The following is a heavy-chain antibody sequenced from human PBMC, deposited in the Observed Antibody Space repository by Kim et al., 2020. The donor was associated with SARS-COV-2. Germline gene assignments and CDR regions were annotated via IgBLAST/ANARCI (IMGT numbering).Heavy chain of an antibody. CDR1: GFTFSDHY. CDR3: ARGYYASGRTYFDS. CDR2: SRNKAKSYTT. J-gene: IGHJ4*02. V-gene: IGHV3-72*01. D-gene: IGHD3-10*01. Sequence: GGSLRLSCAASGFTFSDHYIDWVRQAPGKGLEWVGRSRNKAKSYTTEYAASVKGRFTISRDDSKNSLYLQMNSLKIEDTAVYYCARGYYASGRTYFDSWGQGTLVTVSP.